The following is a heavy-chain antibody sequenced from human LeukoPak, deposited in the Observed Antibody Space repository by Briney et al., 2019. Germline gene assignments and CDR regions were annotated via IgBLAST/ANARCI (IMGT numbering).Heavy chain of an antibody. CDR2: ISYDGSDK. J-gene: IGHJ4*02. Sequence: PGGPLGFSCAALGLSFIRYGINGVRQPQGKGREWVEVISYDGSDKYYADSVKGRFTISRGNSKNTLYLQMSSLRTEDTAFYYCTKVKSEYSYVGPLDFWGRGTLVTVSS. CDR1: GLSFIRYG. D-gene: IGHD3-16*01. CDR3: TKVKSEYSYVGPLDF. V-gene: IGHV3-30*18.